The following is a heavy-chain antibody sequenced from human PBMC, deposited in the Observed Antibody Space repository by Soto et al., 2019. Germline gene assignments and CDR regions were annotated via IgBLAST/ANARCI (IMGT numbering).Heavy chain of an antibody. CDR3: VRERAGGPIDY. V-gene: IGHV4-38-2*02. J-gene: IGHJ4*02. CDR1: CYSIISAYY. Sequence: SETLSLTCAFSCYSIISAYYWGWIRQPPGKGLEWIGNIYHSGSTYYNPSLKSRVTISVDTSKNQFFLNLSSVTAADTSMYYCVRERAGGPIDYWGQGTLVTVSS. CDR2: IYHSGST.